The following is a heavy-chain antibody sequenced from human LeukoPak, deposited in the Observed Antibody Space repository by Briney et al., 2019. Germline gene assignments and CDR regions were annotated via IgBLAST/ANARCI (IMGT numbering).Heavy chain of an antibody. CDR2: IRSKTYGGTT. D-gene: IGHD5-18*01. CDR1: GFTFGDHA. V-gene: IGHV3-49*04. CDR3: TRGPTQQWLYYGMDV. Sequence: GGSLRLSCTASGFTFGDHAMSWVRQAPGKGLEWVGFIRSKTYGGTTEYAASVKGRFTISRDDSKSIAYLQMNSLKTEDTAVYYCTRGPTQQWLYYGMDVWGQGTTVTASS. J-gene: IGHJ6*02.